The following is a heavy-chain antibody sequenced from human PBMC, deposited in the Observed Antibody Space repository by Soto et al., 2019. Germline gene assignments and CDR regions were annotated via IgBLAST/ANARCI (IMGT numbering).Heavy chain of an antibody. Sequence: SVKVSCKASGGTFSSYAISWVRQAPGQGLEWMGGIIPIFGTANYAQKFQGRVTITADESTSTAYMELSSLRSEDTAVYYCARGILHDYGGPNGFDPWGQGTLVTVSS. CDR3: ARGILHDYGGPNGFDP. CDR2: IIPIFGTA. J-gene: IGHJ5*02. D-gene: IGHD4-17*01. CDR1: GGTFSSYA. V-gene: IGHV1-69*13.